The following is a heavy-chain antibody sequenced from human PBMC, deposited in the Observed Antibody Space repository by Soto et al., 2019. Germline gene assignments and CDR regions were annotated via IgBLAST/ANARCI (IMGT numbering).Heavy chain of an antibody. CDR3: AKFIDSSGYYANYFDY. V-gene: IGHV3-23*01. CDR1: GFTFSSYA. CDR2: ISGSGGST. J-gene: IGHJ4*02. Sequence: GESLKISCAASGFTFSSYAMSWVRQAPGKGLEWVSAISGSGGSTYYADSVKGRFTISRDNSKNTLYLQMNSLRAEDTAVYYCAKFIDSSGYYANYFDYWGQGTLVTVSS. D-gene: IGHD3-22*01.